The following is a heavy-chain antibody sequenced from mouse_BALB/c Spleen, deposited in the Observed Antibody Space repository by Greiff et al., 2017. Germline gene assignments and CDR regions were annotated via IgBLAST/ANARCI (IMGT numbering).Heavy chain of an antibody. J-gene: IGHJ1*01. V-gene: IGHV1S135*01. Sequence: EVQLQQSGPELVKPGASVKVSCKASGYSFTDYNMYWVKQSHGKSLEWIGYIDPYNGGTSYNQKFKGKATLTVDKSSSTAFMHLNSLTSEDSAVYYCARFPLDGSSYLYGYCDVWGAGTTVTVAS. CDR1: GYSFTDYN. CDR3: ARFPLDGSSYLYGYCDV. CDR2: IDPYNGGT. D-gene: IGHD1-1*01.